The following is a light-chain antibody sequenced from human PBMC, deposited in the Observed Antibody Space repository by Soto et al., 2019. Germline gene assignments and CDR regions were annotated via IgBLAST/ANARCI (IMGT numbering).Light chain of an antibody. CDR1: QGISNH. V-gene: IGKV1-39*01. Sequence: DIQMTQSPSSLSAPVGDRVTITCRASQGISNHLNWHQQKPGKAPNLLIYAASTLQSGVPSRFSGSGSETDFTLTIRRLQAEDVATYSYQQSYRTAWTFGQGTKVEIK. J-gene: IGKJ1*01. CDR3: QQSYRTAWT. CDR2: AAS.